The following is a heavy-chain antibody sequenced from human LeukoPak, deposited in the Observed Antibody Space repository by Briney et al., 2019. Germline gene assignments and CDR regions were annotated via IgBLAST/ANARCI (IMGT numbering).Heavy chain of an antibody. CDR1: GGSISSGSYY. CDR2: IYTSGST. V-gene: IGHV4-61*02. CDR3: ARVVYYDSSGYYYPLYYFDY. D-gene: IGHD3-22*01. Sequence: SETLSLTCTVSGGSISSGSYYWSWIRQPAGQGLEWLGRIYTSGSTNYNPSLKSRVTISVDTSKNQFSLKLSSVTAADTAVYYCARVVYYDSSGYYYPLYYFDYWGQGTLVTVSS. J-gene: IGHJ4*02.